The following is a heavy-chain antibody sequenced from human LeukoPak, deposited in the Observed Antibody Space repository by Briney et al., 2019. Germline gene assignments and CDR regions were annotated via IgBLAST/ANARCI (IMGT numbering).Heavy chain of an antibody. V-gene: IGHV3-7*01. Sequence: GGSLRLSCEASGFTFSSYWMSWVRQAPGKGLEWVANIKPDGTEKYCVDSLKGRFTISRDNTKNSLYLQMNSLRVEDTAVYYCARGGNSSWDYWGQGALVTVSS. CDR2: IKPDGTEK. D-gene: IGHD2-21*01. J-gene: IGHJ4*02. CDR3: ARGGNSSWDY. CDR1: GFTFSSYW.